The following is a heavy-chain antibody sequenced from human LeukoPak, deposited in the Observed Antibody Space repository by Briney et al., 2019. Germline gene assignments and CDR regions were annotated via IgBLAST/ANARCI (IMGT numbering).Heavy chain of an antibody. D-gene: IGHD3-3*01. Sequence: SETLSLTCTVSGGSISSSSYYWGWIRQPPGRGLEWIGSIYYSGSTYYNPSLKSRVTISVDTSKNQFSLKLSSVTAADTAVYYCARLRGFTIFGVVIILDWFDPWGQGTLVTVSS. CDR2: IYYSGST. CDR1: GGSISSSSYY. J-gene: IGHJ5*02. CDR3: ARLRGFTIFGVVIILDWFDP. V-gene: IGHV4-39*01.